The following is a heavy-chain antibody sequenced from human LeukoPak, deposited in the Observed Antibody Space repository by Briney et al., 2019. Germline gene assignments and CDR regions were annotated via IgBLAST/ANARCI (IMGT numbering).Heavy chain of an antibody. CDR2: ISYDGSNK. D-gene: IGHD6-19*01. J-gene: IGHJ4*02. CDR1: GFTFSSYG. Sequence: PGGSLRLSCAASGFTFSSYGMHWVRQAPGKGLEWVAVISYDGSNKYYADSVKGRFTISRDNSKNTLYLQMNSLRAEDTAVYYCAKAPTYSSGWSQSYYFDYWGQGTLVIVSS. CDR3: AKAPTYSSGWSQSYYFDY. V-gene: IGHV3-30*18.